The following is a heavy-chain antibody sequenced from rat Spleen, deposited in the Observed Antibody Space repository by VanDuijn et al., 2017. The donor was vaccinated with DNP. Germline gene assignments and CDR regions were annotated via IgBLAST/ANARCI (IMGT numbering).Heavy chain of an antibody. J-gene: IGHJ2*01. CDR1: GFNFNDYW. V-gene: IGHV5-31*01. CDR2: ISSTGDNT. CDR3: ATQGYGGPRYFDY. Sequence: EVKLVESGGGLVQPGRSLKLSCAASGFNFNDYWMGWVRQAPGKGLEWVASISSTGDNTYYSDSVKGRFSLSRDNAKSTLYLQVSSLRSEDTATYYCATQGYGGPRYFDYWGQGVMVTVSS. D-gene: IGHD1-11*01.